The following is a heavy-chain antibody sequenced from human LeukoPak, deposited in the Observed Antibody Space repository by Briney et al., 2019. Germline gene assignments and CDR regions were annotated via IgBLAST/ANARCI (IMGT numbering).Heavy chain of an antibody. J-gene: IGHJ4*02. V-gene: IGHV3-30-3*01. CDR2: ISYDGSNK. CDR1: GFTFSDHY. Sequence: PGGSLRLSCAASGFTFSDHYMDWVRQAPGKGLEWVAVISYDGSNKYYADSVKGRFTISRDNSKNTLYLQMNSLRAEDTAVYYCARGGWNYYFDYWGQGTLVTVSS. CDR3: ARGGWNYYFDY. D-gene: IGHD1-1*01.